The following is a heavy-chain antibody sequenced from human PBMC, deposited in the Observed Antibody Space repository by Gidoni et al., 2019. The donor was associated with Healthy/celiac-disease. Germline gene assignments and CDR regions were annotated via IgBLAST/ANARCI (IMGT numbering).Heavy chain of an antibody. Sequence: QVQLVESGGGVVQPGRSLRLSCAASGFTFSSYGMHWVRQAPGKGLECVAVIWYDGSNKYYADSVKGRFTISRDNSKNTLYLQMNSLRAEDTAVYYCARVSYSTDAFDIWGQGTMVTVSS. CDR1: GFTFSSYG. J-gene: IGHJ3*02. CDR2: IWYDGSNK. CDR3: ARVSYSTDAFDI. D-gene: IGHD2-15*01. V-gene: IGHV3-33*01.